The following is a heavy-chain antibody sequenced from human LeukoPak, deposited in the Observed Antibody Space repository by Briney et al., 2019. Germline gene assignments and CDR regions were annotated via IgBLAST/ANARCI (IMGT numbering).Heavy chain of an antibody. CDR1: GFTLNSYS. CDR2: IRHDGSNV. J-gene: IGHJ4*02. Sequence: GGSLRLSCAASGFTLNSYSMNWVRQAPGKGLEWVGDIRHDGSNVYNVDLVRGRFTISRDNAKNSLFLQMNSLKDEDTAVYCCARDGSGSDFSLDHWGQGTLVTVSS. CDR3: ARDGSGSDFSLDH. D-gene: IGHD3-10*01. V-gene: IGHV3-7*04.